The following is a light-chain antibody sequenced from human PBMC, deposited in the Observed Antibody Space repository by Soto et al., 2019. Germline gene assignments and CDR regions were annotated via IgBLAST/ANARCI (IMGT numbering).Light chain of an antibody. Sequence: DIVMTQSPDSLAVSLGERATINCKSSQSVLYSSNNKNYLAWYQQKPGQPPKLLIDWASTRESGVPDRFSGSGSETDFTLTISSLQAEDVAVYYCQQYYSSPQTFGQGTKLEIK. J-gene: IGKJ2*01. CDR1: QSVLYSSNNKNY. CDR3: QQYYSSPQT. V-gene: IGKV4-1*01. CDR2: WAS.